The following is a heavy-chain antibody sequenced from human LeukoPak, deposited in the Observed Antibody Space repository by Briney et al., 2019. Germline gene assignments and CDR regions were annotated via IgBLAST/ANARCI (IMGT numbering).Heavy chain of an antibody. V-gene: IGHV3-23*01. CDR3: GKENIGSHGYYSDY. D-gene: IGHD1-26*01. Sequence: GGSLRLSCAAAGFAFNNYAMGWVRQAPGKGLQWVSSISDNGGSTYYADSVRGRFTISRDNSKNTLYLQMNSLRAEDTAIFYCGKENIGSHGYYSDYWGQGTLVTVSS. CDR2: ISDNGGST. CDR1: GFAFNNYA. J-gene: IGHJ4*02.